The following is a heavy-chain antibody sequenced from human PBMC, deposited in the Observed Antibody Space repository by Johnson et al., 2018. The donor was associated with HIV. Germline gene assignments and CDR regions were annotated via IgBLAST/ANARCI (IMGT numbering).Heavy chain of an antibody. D-gene: IGHD5-24*01. J-gene: IGHJ3*02. CDR2: IKWNGGST. Sequence: VQLVESGGGVVRPGGSLRLSCAASGFAFDEYGMSWVRQAPGKGLDWVSGIKWNGGSTGYAGSVKGRFTISRDNDKNSLYLQMNSLRREDTAVYYCAKGGVGRDGNRDAFDIWGQGTMVTVSS. CDR1: GFAFDEYG. CDR3: AKGGVGRDGNRDAFDI. V-gene: IGHV3-20*04.